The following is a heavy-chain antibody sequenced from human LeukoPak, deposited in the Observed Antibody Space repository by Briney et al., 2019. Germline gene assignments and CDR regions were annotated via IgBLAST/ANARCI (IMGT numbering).Heavy chain of an antibody. V-gene: IGHV3-21*01. D-gene: IGHD6-13*01. CDR2: ISSSSGYI. CDR3: AGWTQYSSSWYYDY. CDR1: GFTFSSYN. J-gene: IGHJ4*02. Sequence: GGSLRLSCAASGFTFSSYNMNWVRQAPGKGLEWVSSISSSSGYIYYADSVKGRFTISRDNAKNSLYLQMNSLRAEDTAVYYCAGWTQYSSSWYYDYWGQGTLVTVSS.